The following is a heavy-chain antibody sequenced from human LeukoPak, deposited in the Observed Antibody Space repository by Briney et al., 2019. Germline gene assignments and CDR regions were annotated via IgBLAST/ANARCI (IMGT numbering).Heavy chain of an antibody. J-gene: IGHJ5*02. D-gene: IGHD2-2*01. CDR1: GGSFSGYY. V-gene: IGHV4-34*01. CDR3: ARGGPAAIVDP. Sequence: SETLSLTCAVYGGSFSGYYWSWIRQPPGKGLEWIGEINHSGSTNYNPSLKSRVTISVDTSKNQFSLKLSSVTAADTAVYYCARGGPAAIVDPWGQGTLVTVSS. CDR2: INHSGST.